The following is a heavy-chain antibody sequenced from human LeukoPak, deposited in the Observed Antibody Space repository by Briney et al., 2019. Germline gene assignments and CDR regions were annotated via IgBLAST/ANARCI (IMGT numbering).Heavy chain of an antibody. CDR2: IHYSGTT. Sequence: PSETLSLTCNVSGGSISDNDYSWDWIRQPPGKGLEWMGCIHYSGTTYSNPSLKSRISISVDTSKSQFSLKLRSVTAADTAVYYCARRYYFVSGSYYPFDFWGQGTLATVSS. CDR1: GGSISDNDYS. J-gene: IGHJ4*02. V-gene: IGHV4-39*01. CDR3: ARRYYFVSGSYYPFDF. D-gene: IGHD3-10*01.